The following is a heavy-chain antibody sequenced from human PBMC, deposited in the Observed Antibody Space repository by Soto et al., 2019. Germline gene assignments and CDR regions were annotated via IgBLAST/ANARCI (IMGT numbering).Heavy chain of an antibody. V-gene: IGHV4-59*01. Sequence: SETLSLTCTASGDSISTFYWGWMRQSPGKELEWIGYVYYTGSTNYNPSLKSRVTISVDRSKDQFSLKLTSANAADTAVYYCARGRTVRNYADDSSDYFYFFDYWGQGTQVTVSS. CDR2: VYYTGST. CDR1: GDSISTFY. CDR3: ARGRTVRNYADDSSDYFYFFDY. J-gene: IGHJ4*02. D-gene: IGHD3-22*01.